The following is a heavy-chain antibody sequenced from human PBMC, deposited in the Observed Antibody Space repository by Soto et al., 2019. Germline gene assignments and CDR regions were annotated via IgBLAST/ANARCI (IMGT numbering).Heavy chain of an antibody. Sequence: QVQLVESGGGVVQPGRSLRLSCAASGFTFSSYGMHWVRQAPGKGLEWVAVIWYDGSNKYYADSVKGRFTISRDNSKNTLYLQMNSLRAEDTAVYYCAMDSVLELWPHFDYWGQGTLVTVSS. CDR1: GFTFSSYG. CDR2: IWYDGSNK. V-gene: IGHV3-33*01. CDR3: AMDSVLELWPHFDY. J-gene: IGHJ4*02. D-gene: IGHD5-18*01.